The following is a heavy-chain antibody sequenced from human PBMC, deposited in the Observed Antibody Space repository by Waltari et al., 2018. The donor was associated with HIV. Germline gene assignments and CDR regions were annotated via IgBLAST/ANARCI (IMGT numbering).Heavy chain of an antibody. V-gene: IGHV1-58*01. Sequence: QMQLVQSGTEVMKPGTSVKVSCTASGSTFTRSAVPWARQARGQRLEWIGWIVVGSGNTNYAQKFQERVTITRDMSTSTAYMELSSLRSEDTAVYYCAAAPPTGAFDIWGQGTMVTVSS. J-gene: IGHJ3*02. CDR1: GSTFTRSA. CDR3: AAAPPTGAFDI. CDR2: IVVGSGNT. D-gene: IGHD4-17*01.